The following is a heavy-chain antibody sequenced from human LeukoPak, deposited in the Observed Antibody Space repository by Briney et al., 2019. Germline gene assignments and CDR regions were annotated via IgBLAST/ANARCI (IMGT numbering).Heavy chain of an antibody. Sequence: SETLSLTCTVSGGSISSSSYYWGWIRQPPGKGLEWIGSIYYSGSTYYNPSLKSRVTISVDTSKNQFSLKLSSVTAADTAVYYCASCGGSCQQGFDPWGQGTLVTVSS. V-gene: IGHV4-39*01. D-gene: IGHD2-15*01. CDR3: ASCGGSCQQGFDP. J-gene: IGHJ5*02. CDR1: GGSISSSSYY. CDR2: IYYSGST.